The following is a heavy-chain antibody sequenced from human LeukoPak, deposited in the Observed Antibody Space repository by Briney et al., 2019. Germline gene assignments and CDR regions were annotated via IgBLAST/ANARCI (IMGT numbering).Heavy chain of an antibody. Sequence: PSETLSLTCAVYGGSFSGYYWSWIRRPPGKGLEWIGEINHSGSTNYNPSLKSRVTISVDTSKNQFSLKLSSVTAADTGVYYCARIGESIIAVAEYWGQGTLVTVSS. CDR3: ARIGESIIAVAEY. V-gene: IGHV4-34*01. CDR1: GGSFSGYY. D-gene: IGHD6-19*01. J-gene: IGHJ4*02. CDR2: INHSGST.